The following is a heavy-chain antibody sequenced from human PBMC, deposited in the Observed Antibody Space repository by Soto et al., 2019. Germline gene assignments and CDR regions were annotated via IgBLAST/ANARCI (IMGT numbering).Heavy chain of an antibody. CDR3: ARELSTYAHDNYYGMDV. CDR2: IIPIFGTG. V-gene: IGHV1-69*13. Sequence: SVQVSFKSSGGTFSRYAIRGVRQAPGQGLEWMGEIIPIFGTGNCAQECQGRVTITAVESTSTAYMELSSLKSKDTGVYYWARELSTYAHDNYYGMDVWGQGTTVTVSS. J-gene: IGHJ6*02. D-gene: IGHD2-2*01. CDR1: GGTFSRYA.